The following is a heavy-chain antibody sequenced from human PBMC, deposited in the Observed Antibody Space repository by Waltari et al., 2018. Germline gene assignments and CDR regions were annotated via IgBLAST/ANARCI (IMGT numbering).Heavy chain of an antibody. CDR2: IIPIFGTA. CDR1: GGTFSSYA. CDR3: ARPHWYYYDSSGPNAFDI. D-gene: IGHD3-22*01. J-gene: IGHJ3*02. V-gene: IGHV1-69*14. Sequence: QVQLVQSGAEVKKPGSSVKVSCKASGGTFSSYAISWVRQAPGQGLEWMGGIIPIFGTANYAQKFQGRVTITADKSTSTAYMELSSLRSEDTAVYYCARPHWYYYDSSGPNAFDIWGQGTMVTVSS.